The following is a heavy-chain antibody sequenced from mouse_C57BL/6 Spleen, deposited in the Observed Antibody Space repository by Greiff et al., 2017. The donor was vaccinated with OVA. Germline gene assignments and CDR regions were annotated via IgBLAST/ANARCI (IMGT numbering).Heavy chain of an antibody. CDR2: ISSGGSDT. V-gene: IGHV5-6*02. J-gene: IGHJ2*01. CDR3: GRRKEGLYDYDGYFDY. D-gene: IGHD2-4*01. Sequence: DVLLEESGADLVKPGGSLKLSCTASGFTFSSYGMSWVRQTPDKRLEWVATISSGGSDTYYPDSVKGRFTISRDNAKNTPYLQKSSLKSEDTAVYYCGRRKEGLYDYDGYFDYWGQGTTLTVSS. CDR1: GFTFSSYG.